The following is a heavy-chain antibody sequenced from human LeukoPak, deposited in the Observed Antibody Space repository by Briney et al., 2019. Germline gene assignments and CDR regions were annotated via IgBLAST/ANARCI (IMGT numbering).Heavy chain of an antibody. J-gene: IGHJ4*02. D-gene: IGHD4-17*01. Sequence: ASVKVSCKTSGYTFTSYYIHWVRQAPGQGLEWMGIINPSGGSTSYAQKFQGRVTMTRDTSTSTVYMYLSSLRSEDTAVYNCARDSLYGVVDYWGQGTLVTVSS. V-gene: IGHV1-46*01. CDR1: GYTFTSYY. CDR2: INPSGGST. CDR3: ARDSLYGVVDY.